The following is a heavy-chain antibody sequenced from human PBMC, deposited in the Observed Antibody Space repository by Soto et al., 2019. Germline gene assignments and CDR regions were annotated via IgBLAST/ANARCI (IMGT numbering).Heavy chain of an antibody. CDR2: IIPIFGTA. CDR1: GGTFSSYA. J-gene: IGHJ3*02. CDR3: ARSIEGTVVVVPAGAFDI. D-gene: IGHD2-15*01. Sequence: QVQLVQSGAEVKKPGSSVKVSCKASGGTFSSYAISWVRQAPGQGLEWMGGIIPIFGTANYAQKFQGRVTITADESTSTAYMELSSLRSEDTAVYYCARSIEGTVVVVPAGAFDIWGQGTMVTVSS. V-gene: IGHV1-69*12.